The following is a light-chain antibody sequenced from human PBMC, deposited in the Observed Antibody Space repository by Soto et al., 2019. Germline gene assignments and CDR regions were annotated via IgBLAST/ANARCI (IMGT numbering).Light chain of an antibody. Sequence: EIVMTQSPATLSVSPGERATLSFRASPSVSSNLSWYQQKPGQAPRLLIYGASTRATGIPARFSGSGSGTEFTLTISSLQSEDFAVYYCQQYNNWPRTFGQGTKGGYQ. CDR1: PSVSSN. J-gene: IGKJ1*01. V-gene: IGKV3-15*01. CDR3: QQYNNWPRT. CDR2: GAS.